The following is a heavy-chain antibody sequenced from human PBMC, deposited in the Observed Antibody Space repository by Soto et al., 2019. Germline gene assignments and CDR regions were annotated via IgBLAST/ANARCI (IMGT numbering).Heavy chain of an antibody. CDR2: IIPISETT. V-gene: IGHV1-69*01. CDR3: ARSQGSSTSLEIYYYYYYGMDV. CDR1: GGTFSSYA. D-gene: IGHD2-2*01. J-gene: IGHJ6*02. Sequence: QVQLVQSVAEVKKPGSSVKVSCKASGGTFSSYAISWVRQAPGQGLEWMGGIIPISETTNYAQKFQGRVTITADESKSTAYMELSSRRSEDTAGYYCARSQGSSTSLEIYYYYYYGMDVWGQGTTVTVSS.